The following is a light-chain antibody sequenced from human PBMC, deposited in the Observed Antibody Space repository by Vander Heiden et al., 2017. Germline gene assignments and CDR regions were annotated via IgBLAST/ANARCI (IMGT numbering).Light chain of an antibody. CDR1: QSVSNNY. CDR2: DSS. J-gene: IGKJ2*03. V-gene: IGKV3-20*01. Sequence: IVLTPSPGTLSLSPGDRATLSCRASQSVSNNYLAWYQKQPGQTTRLLIDDSSTRATDIPDRFSGSGSETDFTLTISTLEPDDVGVYYCQQYAKSIGSFGQGTKLEI. CDR3: QQYAKSIGS.